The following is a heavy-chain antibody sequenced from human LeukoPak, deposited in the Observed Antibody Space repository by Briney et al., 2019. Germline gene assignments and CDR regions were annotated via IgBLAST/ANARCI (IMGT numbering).Heavy chain of an antibody. J-gene: IGHJ3*02. V-gene: IGHV3-23*01. D-gene: IGHD4-17*01. Sequence: GGSLRLSCAASGLTFSRYAMTWVRQVPGKGLEWVSSIPVSGDPTYYADSVRGRFTVSRDNSKSSLYLQMNGLRAEDTALYYCAKDPNGDYVGAFDMWGQGTMVTVSS. CDR1: GLTFSRYA. CDR2: IPVSGDPT. CDR3: AKDPNGDYVGAFDM.